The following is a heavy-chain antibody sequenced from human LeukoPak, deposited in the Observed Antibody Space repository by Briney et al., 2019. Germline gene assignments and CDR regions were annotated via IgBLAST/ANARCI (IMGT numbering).Heavy chain of an antibody. CDR2: ISGSNGNT. D-gene: IGHD1-1*01. V-gene: IGHV1-18*01. Sequence: ASVKVSCKVLNYAFTRYGMSWVRQAPGQGLEWMGWISGSNGNTNYAQKTQDRVTFTADTSTGTAYMALKDLRFDHTATYYFVRTSRATNYYFDVWGQGNLVNVSS. CDR1: NYAFTRYG. CDR3: VRTSRATNYYFDV. J-gene: IGHJ4*02.